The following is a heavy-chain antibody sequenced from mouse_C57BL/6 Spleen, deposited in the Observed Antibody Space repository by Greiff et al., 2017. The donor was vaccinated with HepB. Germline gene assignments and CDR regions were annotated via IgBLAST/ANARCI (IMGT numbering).Heavy chain of an antibody. V-gene: IGHV7-3*01. CDR3: ARYYDSLDY. Sequence: EVQVVESGGGLVQPGGSLSLSCAASGFTFTDYYMSWVRQPPGKALEWLGFIRNKANGYTTEYSASVKGRFTISRDNSQSILYLQMNALRAEDSATYYCARYYDSLDYWGQGTTLTVSS. CDR1: GFTFTDYY. CDR2: IRNKANGYTT. D-gene: IGHD2-12*01. J-gene: IGHJ2*01.